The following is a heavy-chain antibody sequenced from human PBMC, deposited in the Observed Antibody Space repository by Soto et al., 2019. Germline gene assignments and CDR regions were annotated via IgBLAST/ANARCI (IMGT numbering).Heavy chain of an antibody. D-gene: IGHD2-15*01. Sequence: SETLSLTCSLSGASITSTTYFWAWIRQPPGKGLEWVGSIYYSGKTYYNPSLKSRTTISVDRSRNQFSLQVSSVTAADTAVYYCAKNIPSTGSFDYWGRGTVVTVSS. CDR1: GASITSTTYF. CDR2: IYYSGKT. V-gene: IGHV4-39*01. J-gene: IGHJ4*02. CDR3: AKNIPSTGSFDY.